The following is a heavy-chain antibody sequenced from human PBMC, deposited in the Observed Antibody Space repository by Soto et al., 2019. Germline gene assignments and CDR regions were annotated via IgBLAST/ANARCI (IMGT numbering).Heavy chain of an antibody. D-gene: IGHD3-22*01. CDR2: IIPIFGTA. CDR3: ARMYYYDSSGYSRDYYFDY. Sequence: SVKVSCKASGGTFSSYAISWVRQAPGQGLEWMGGIIPIFGTANYAQKFQGRVTITADESTSTAYMELSSLRSEDTAVYYCARMYYYDSSGYSRDYYFDYWGQGTLVTVSS. CDR1: GGTFSSYA. J-gene: IGHJ4*02. V-gene: IGHV1-69*13.